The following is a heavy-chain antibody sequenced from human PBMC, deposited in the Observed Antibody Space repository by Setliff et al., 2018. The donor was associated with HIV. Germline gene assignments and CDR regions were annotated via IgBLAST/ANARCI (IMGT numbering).Heavy chain of an antibody. CDR1: GYTLTDFD. V-gene: IGHV1-8*01. CDR3: TRWIVGSSNIFAFDI. D-gene: IGHD1-26*01. CDR2: INPKSGNT. J-gene: IGHJ3*02. Sequence: ASVKVSCKASGYTLTDFDIYWMRQASGQGLEWLGWINPKSGNTAYAQSFQGRVTLTTNTAISTVEMELSSLSSEDTAVYYCTRWIVGSSNIFAFDIWGQGTLVTVSS.